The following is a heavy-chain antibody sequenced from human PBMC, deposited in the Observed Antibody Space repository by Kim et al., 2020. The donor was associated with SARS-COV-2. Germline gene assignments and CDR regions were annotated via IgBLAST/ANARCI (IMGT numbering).Heavy chain of an antibody. CDR2: ISNSNTYK. J-gene: IGHJ4*02. CDR3: ARGVGGLFDY. CDR1: GFSFSDYY. D-gene: IGHD6-19*01. V-gene: IGHV3-11*05. Sequence: GGSLRLSCAASGFSFSDYYMSWIRQAPGRGLEWVSYISNSNTYKNYTDSVKGLFTVSRDNAKKSLSLQLNSLRAEDTAVYYCARGVGGLFDYWGQGILVTVSS.